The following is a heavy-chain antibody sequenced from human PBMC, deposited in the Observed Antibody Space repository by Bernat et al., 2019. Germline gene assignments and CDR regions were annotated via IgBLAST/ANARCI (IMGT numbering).Heavy chain of an antibody. D-gene: IGHD1-26*01. CDR3: ARDQWAGLYRTFDY. CDR2: ISYDGSNK. Sequence: QVQLVESGGGVVQPGRSLRLSCAASGFTFSSYAMHWVRQAPGKGLEWVAVISYDGSNKYSADSVKGRFTISSDNSKNTLYLQMNSLRAEDTAVYYCARDQWAGLYRTFDYWGQGTLVTVSS. J-gene: IGHJ4*02. CDR1: GFTFSSYA. V-gene: IGHV3-30-3*01.